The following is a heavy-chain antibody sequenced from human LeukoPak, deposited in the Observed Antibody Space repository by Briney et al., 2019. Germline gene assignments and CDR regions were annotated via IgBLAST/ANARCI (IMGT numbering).Heavy chain of an antibody. Sequence: QPGGSLRLSCAASGFTFSSYAMSWVRQAPGKGLEWVSAISGSGGSTYYADSVKGRFIISRDNSKNTLYLQMNSLRAEDTAVYYCAKGMRYCSSTSCAPHVYWGQGTLVTVSS. CDR3: AKGMRYCSSTSCAPHVY. V-gene: IGHV3-23*01. CDR2: ISGSGGST. D-gene: IGHD2-2*01. CDR1: GFTFSSYA. J-gene: IGHJ4*02.